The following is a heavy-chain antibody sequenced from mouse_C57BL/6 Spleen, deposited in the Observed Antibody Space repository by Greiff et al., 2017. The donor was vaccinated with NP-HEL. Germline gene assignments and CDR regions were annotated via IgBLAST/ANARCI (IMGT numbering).Heavy chain of an antibody. CDR1: GYTFTDYY. J-gene: IGHJ1*03. CDR3: ARYYGSRGGYFDV. V-gene: IGHV1-75*01. CDR2: IFPGSGST. D-gene: IGHD1-1*01. Sequence: VQLQQSGPELVKPGASVKISCKASGYTFTDYYINWVKQRPGQGLEWIGWIFPGSGSTYYNEKFKGKATLTVDKSSSTAYMLLSSLTSEDSAVYFCARYYGSRGGYFDVWGTGTTVTVSS.